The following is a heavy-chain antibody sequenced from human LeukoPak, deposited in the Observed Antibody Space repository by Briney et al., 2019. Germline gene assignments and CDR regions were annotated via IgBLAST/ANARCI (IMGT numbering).Heavy chain of an antibody. CDR1: GYTFTGYY. D-gene: IGHD2-2*02. CDR2: INPNSGGT. J-gene: IGHJ4*02. V-gene: IGHV1-2*02. CDR3: ARGSTSCYKPPCFDY. Sequence: GASVKVSCKASGYTFTGYYMHWVRQAPGQGLEWMGWINPNSGGTNYAQKFQGRVTMTRDTSISTAYMELSRLRSDDPAVYYCARGSTSCYKPPCFDYWGQGTLVTVSS.